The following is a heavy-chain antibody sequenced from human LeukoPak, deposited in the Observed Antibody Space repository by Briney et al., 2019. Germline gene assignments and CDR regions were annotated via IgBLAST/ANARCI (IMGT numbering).Heavy chain of an antibody. CDR1: GYSISSGYY. J-gene: IGHJ5*02. D-gene: IGHD2-15*01. V-gene: IGHV4-38-2*02. Sequence: PSETLSLTCTVSGYSISSGYYWGWIRQPPGKGLEWIGSIYHSGSTYYNPSLKSRVTISVDTSKNQFSLKLSSVTAADTAVYYCARVKVVVAANGWFDPWGQGTLVTVPS. CDR2: IYHSGST. CDR3: ARVKVVVAANGWFDP.